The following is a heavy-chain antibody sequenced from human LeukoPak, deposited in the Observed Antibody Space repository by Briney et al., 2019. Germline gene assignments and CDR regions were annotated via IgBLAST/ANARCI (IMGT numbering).Heavy chain of an antibody. CDR1: GYTFTCYY. CDR2: INPNSGGT. J-gene: IGHJ4*02. D-gene: IGHD3-3*01. V-gene: IGHV1-2*02. CDR3: ARDRANRGPSGKLGY. Sequence: ASVKVSCKASGYTFTCYYMHWVRQAPGQGLEWMGWINPNSGGTNYAQKFQGRVTMTRDTSISTAYMELSRLRSDDTAVYYCARDRANRGPSGKLGYWGQGTLVTVSS.